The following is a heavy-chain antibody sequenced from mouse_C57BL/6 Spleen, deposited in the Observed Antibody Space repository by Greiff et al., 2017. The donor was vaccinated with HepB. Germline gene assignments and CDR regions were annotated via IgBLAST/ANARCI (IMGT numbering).Heavy chain of an antibody. CDR1: GFTFSDYG. CDR3: ARRDYGSSYEYVDV. V-gene: IGHV5-17*01. D-gene: IGHD1-1*01. J-gene: IGHJ1*03. Sequence: EVKVVESGGGLVKPGGSLKLSCAASGFTFSDYGMHWVRQAPEKGLEWVAYISSGSSTIYYADTVKGRFTISRDNAKNTLFLQMTSLRSEDTAMYYCARRDYGSSYEYVDVGGTGTTVTVSS. CDR2: ISSGSSTI.